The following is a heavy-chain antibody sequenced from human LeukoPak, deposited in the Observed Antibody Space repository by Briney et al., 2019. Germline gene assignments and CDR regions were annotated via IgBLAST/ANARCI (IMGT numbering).Heavy chain of an antibody. CDR3: ARALEFTAMDDS. CDR2: ISYDGSNK. CDR1: GFTLNTFS. V-gene: IGHV3-30*04. Sequence: PGGSLRLSCAASGFTLNTFSMHWVRQAPGKGLEWVAVISYDGSNKYYADSVKGRFTISRDNSKNTLYLQMNSLRAEDTAVYYCARALEFTAMDDSWGQGTLVTVSS. J-gene: IGHJ4*02. D-gene: IGHD5-18*01.